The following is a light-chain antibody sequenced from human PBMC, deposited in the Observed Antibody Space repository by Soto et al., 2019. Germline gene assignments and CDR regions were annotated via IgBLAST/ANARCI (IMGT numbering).Light chain of an antibody. CDR3: CSYVGSSIVM. V-gene: IGLV2-23*02. CDR1: SSDVGLYNL. CDR2: EVN. Sequence: QSVLTQPASVSGSPGQSITISCTGTSSDVGLYNLVSWYQQLPGKAPKLIIYEVNERPSGISDRFSGSKSGNTASLTISGLQDEDEADYYCCSYVGSSIVMFGGGTKLTVL. J-gene: IGLJ3*02.